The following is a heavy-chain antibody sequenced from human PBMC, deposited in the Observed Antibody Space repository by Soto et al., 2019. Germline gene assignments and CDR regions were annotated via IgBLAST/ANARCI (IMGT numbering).Heavy chain of an antibody. D-gene: IGHD6-19*01. CDR3: ARDQSPSSGWPGMDV. V-gene: IGHV1-2*02. J-gene: IGHJ6*02. CDR2: NNPNSGGT. Sequence: QVQLVQSGAEVKKPGASVKVSCNASGYTFTDYYMHGVRQAPGQGLEWMGWNNPNSGGTNYAQKFQGRVTITRDTSISTAYMELNTLRSDDTAVYYCARDQSPSSGWPGMDVWGQGTTVTVSS. CDR1: GYTFTDYY.